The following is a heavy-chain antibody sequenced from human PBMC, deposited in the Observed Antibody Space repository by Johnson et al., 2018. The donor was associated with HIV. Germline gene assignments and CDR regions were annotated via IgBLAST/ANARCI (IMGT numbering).Heavy chain of an antibody. V-gene: IGHV3-30*04. D-gene: IGHD6-13*01. CDR1: GFTFSSYA. CDR3: AKDIEGSSWAM. J-gene: IGHJ1*01. Sequence: VQLVESGGGVVQPGRSLRLSCAASGFTFSSYAMHWVRQAPGKGLEWVAVISYDGSNKYYADSVKGRFTISRDNSKNTLYLQMNSLRAEDTAVYYCAKDIEGSSWAMWG. CDR2: ISYDGSNK.